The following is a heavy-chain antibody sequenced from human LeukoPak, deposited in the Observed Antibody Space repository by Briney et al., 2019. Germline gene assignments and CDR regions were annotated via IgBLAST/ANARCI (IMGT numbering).Heavy chain of an antibody. J-gene: IGHJ4*02. CDR2: INPNSGGT. CDR3: ARQGVGDSSGYYDHFYYY. V-gene: IGHV1-2*02. CDR1: GYTFTGYY. D-gene: IGHD3-22*01. Sequence: GASVKVSCKASGYTFTGYYMHWVRQAPGQGLEWMGWINPNSGGTNYAQKFQGRVTMTTDTSTSTAYMELRTLRSDDTAVYYCARQGVGDSSGYYDHFYYYWGQGTLVTVSS.